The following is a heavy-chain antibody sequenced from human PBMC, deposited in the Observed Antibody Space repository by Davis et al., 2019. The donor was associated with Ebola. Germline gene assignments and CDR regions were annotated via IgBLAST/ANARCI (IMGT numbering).Heavy chain of an antibody. Sequence: PSETLSLTCTVSGGSISSSSYYWGWIRQPPGKGLEWIGSIYYSGSTYYNPSLKSRVTISVDTSKNQFSLKLSSVTAADTAVYYCARHDSSAYYFDYWGQGTLVTVSS. CDR2: IYYSGST. V-gene: IGHV4-39*07. D-gene: IGHD3-22*01. CDR1: GGSISSSSYY. CDR3: ARHDSSAYYFDY. J-gene: IGHJ4*02.